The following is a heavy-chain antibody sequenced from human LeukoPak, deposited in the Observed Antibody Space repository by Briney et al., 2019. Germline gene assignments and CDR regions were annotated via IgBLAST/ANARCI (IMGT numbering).Heavy chain of an antibody. J-gene: IGHJ4*02. CDR2: IKQDGSEE. D-gene: IGHD2-8*02. Sequence: PGGSLRLSCSASGFTFSTYWMSWVRQAPGKGLEWVANIKQDGSEEYYVDSVKGRFTISRDNAKNSLYLQMNSLRAEDTAVYYCASKGCTGGNCKHYFDYWGQGTLVTVAS. V-gene: IGHV3-7*03. CDR3: ASKGCTGGNCKHYFDY. CDR1: GFTFSTYW.